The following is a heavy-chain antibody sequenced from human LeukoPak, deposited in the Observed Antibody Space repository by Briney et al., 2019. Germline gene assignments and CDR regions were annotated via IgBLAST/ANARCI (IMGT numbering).Heavy chain of an antibody. CDR1: GGSISSGSYY. D-gene: IGHD2-15*01. Sequence: PSQTLSLTCTVSGGSISSGSYYWSWIRQPAGKGLEWMGRIYTSGSTNYNPSLKSRVTISVDTSKNQFSLKLSSVTAADTAVYYCARSDGYCSGGSCFDYWSQGTLVTVSS. J-gene: IGHJ4*02. CDR2: IYTSGST. CDR3: ARSDGYCSGGSCFDY. V-gene: IGHV4-61*02.